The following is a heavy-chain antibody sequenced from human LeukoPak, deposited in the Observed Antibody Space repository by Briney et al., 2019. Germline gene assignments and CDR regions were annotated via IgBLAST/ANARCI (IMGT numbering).Heavy chain of an antibody. J-gene: IGHJ3*02. Sequence: GGSLRLSCAASGFTFSSYGMHWVRQAPGKGLEWVAVISYDGSNKYYADSVKGRFTISRDNSKNTLYLQMNSLRAEDTAVYYCARVAAAGTGYDAFDIWGQGTMVTVSS. CDR1: GFTFSSYG. D-gene: IGHD6-13*01. V-gene: IGHV3-30*03. CDR3: ARVAAAGTGYDAFDI. CDR2: ISYDGSNK.